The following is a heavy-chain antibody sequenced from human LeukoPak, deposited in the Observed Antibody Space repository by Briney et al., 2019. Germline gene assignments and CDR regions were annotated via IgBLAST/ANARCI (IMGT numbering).Heavy chain of an antibody. V-gene: IGHV4-34*01. CDR1: GGSFSGYY. D-gene: IGHD1-26*01. Sequence: SETLSLTCAVYGGSFSGYYWSWIRQPPGKGLEWIGEISHSGSTNYNPSLKSRVTISVDTSKNQFSLKLSSVTAADTAVYYCARDGGSYSPFDYWAREPWSPSPQ. CDR3: ARDGGSYSPFDY. CDR2: ISHSGST. J-gene: IGHJ4*02.